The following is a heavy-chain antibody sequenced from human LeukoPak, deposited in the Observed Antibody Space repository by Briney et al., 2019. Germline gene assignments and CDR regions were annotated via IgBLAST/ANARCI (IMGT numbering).Heavy chain of an antibody. J-gene: IGHJ6*02. V-gene: IGHV1-2*06. D-gene: IGHD3-3*01. CDR1: VYTFTGYY. Sequence: ASVKVSCEASVYTFTGYYMHWVRQAPGQGGEWVGRIYPNSDGTNYAEKFQGRVTMTRDTSISTAYMELSRLRSDDTAVYYCARGKSIRFLEWSRRLNYYYYGMDVWGQGTTVTVSS. CDR3: ARGKSIRFLEWSRRLNYYYYGMDV. CDR2: IYPNSDGT.